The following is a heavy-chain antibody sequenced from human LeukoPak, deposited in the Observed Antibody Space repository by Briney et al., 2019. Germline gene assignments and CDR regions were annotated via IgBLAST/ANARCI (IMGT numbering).Heavy chain of an antibody. V-gene: IGHV4-59*08. CDR3: AKVSDRDSSGYYWGFEY. D-gene: IGHD3-22*01. J-gene: IGHJ4*02. CDR2: IYYSGST. CDR1: GGSISSYH. Sequence: SETLSLTCTVSGGSISSYHWSWIRQPPGKGLECIGYIYYSGSTNYNPSLKSRVTISVDTSRNQFSLKLTSVTAADTAVYYCAKVSDRDSSGYYWGFEYWGQGTLVTVSS.